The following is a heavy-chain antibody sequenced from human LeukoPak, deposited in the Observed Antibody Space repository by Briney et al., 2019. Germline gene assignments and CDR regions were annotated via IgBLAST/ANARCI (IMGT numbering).Heavy chain of an antibody. J-gene: IGHJ3*02. V-gene: IGHV3-53*01. D-gene: IGHD3-22*01. Sequence: GGSLRLSCAASGFIVNTNYMTWVRQAPGKGLEWVSLLFGGGTAYYADSVKGRFTISRDISKNTLYLQMNSLRVEDTAVYHCARGGHSMIVAFDIWGQGTMVTVSS. CDR2: LFGGGTA. CDR1: GFIVNTNY. CDR3: ARGGHSMIVAFDI.